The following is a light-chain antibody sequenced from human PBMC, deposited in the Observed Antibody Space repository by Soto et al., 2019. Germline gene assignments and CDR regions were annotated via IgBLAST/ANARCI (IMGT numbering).Light chain of an antibody. V-gene: IGLV2-23*02. J-gene: IGLJ3*02. Sequence: QSALTQPASVSGSPGQSITVSCTGSSDDIGNFNLVSWYQQYPGKAPKLILYEVNKWPLGVSDRFSGSKSGNTASLTISGLQAEDEADYHCCSYAGSRWMFGGGTKLTVL. CDR1: SDDIGNFNL. CDR3: CSYAGSRWM. CDR2: EVN.